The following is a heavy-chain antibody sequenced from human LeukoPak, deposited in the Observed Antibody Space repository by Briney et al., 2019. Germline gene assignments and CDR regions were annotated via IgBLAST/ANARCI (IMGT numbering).Heavy chain of an antibody. CDR3: ARGRRGYDFDY. D-gene: IGHD5-12*01. CDR2: VYYSGST. V-gene: IGHV4-59*01. J-gene: IGHJ4*02. CDR1: GGSISSYY. Sequence: SETLSLTCPVSGGSISSYYWSWIRQPPGKGLEWIGYVYYSGSTNYNPSLKSRVTISVDTSKNQFSLKLSSVTAADTAVYYCARGRRGYDFDYWGQGTLVTVSS.